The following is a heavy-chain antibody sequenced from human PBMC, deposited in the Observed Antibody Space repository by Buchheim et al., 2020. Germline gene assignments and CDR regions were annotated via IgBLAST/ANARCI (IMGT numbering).Heavy chain of an antibody. V-gene: IGHV1-8*02. CDR3: ARGRRTIFGVVIAYYFDY. CDR2: MNPNSGNT. Sequence: QVQLVQSGAEVKKPGASVKVSCKASGYTFTSYYMHWVRQATGQGLEWMGWMNPNSGNTGYAQKFQGRVTMTRNTSISTAYMELSSLRSEDTAVYYCARGRRTIFGVVIAYYFDYWGQGTL. CDR1: GYTFTSYY. J-gene: IGHJ4*02. D-gene: IGHD3-3*01.